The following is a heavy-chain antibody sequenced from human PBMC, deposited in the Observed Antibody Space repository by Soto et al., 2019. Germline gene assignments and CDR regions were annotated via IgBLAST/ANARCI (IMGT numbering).Heavy chain of an antibody. D-gene: IGHD5-18*01. J-gene: IGHJ5*02. Sequence: PGGSLRLSCAASGFTFSSYAMHWVRQAPGKGLEWVAVISYDGSNKYYADSVKGRFTISRDNSKNTLYLQMNSLRAEDTAVYYCARDRNRGGWTGYSYGPSFDPWGQGTLVTVSS. CDR1: GFTFSSYA. V-gene: IGHV3-30-3*01. CDR3: ARDRNRGGWTGYSYGPSFDP. CDR2: ISYDGSNK.